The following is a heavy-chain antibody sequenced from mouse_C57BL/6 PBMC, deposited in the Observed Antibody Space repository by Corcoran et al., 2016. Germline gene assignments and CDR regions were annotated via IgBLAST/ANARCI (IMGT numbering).Heavy chain of an antibody. CDR1: GYTFTDYY. CDR3: ARGTAQAHDY. J-gene: IGHJ2*01. D-gene: IGHD3-2*02. V-gene: IGHV1-26*01. Sequence: EVQLQQSGPELVKPAASVKISCKASGYTFTDYYMNWVKQSHGKSLEWIGDINPNNGGTSYNQKFKGKATLTVDKSSSTAYMELRSLTSEDSAVYYCARGTAQAHDYWGQGTTLTVSS. CDR2: INPNNGGT.